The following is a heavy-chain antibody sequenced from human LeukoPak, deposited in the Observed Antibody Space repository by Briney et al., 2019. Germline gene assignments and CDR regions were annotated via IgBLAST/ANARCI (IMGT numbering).Heavy chain of an antibody. CDR2: IIPILGIA. J-gene: IGHJ4*02. V-gene: IGHV1-69*04. Sequence: SVKVSCKSSGGTFSSYAISWVRQAPGQGLEWMGRIIPILGIANYAQKFQGRVTITADKSTSTAYMELSSLRSEDTAVYYCARGGLYGYIYWGQGTLVTVSS. CDR1: GGTFSSYA. D-gene: IGHD5-18*01. CDR3: ARGGLYGYIY.